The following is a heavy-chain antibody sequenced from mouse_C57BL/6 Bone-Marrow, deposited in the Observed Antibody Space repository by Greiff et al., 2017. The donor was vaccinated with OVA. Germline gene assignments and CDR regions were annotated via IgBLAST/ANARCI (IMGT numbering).Heavy chain of an antibody. D-gene: IGHD1-1*01. J-gene: IGHJ1*03. CDR3: ARGHFTTVVATGWYFDV. CDR2: IYPRDGST. Sequence: VKLQESGPELVKPGASVKLSCKASGYTFTSYDINWVKQRPGQGLEWIGWIYPRDGSTKYNEKFKGKATLTVDTSSSTAYMQLSSLTSEDSAVYYCARGHFTTVVATGWYFDVWGTGTTVTVSS. CDR1: GYTFTSYD. V-gene: IGHV1-85*01.